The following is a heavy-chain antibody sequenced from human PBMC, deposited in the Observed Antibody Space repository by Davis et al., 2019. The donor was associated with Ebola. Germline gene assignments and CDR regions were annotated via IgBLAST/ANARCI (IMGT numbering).Heavy chain of an antibody. Sequence: PGGSLRLSCKGSGYSFTSYWIGWVRQLPGKGLEWMGIIYPGDSDTRYSPSFQGQVTISADKSISTAYLQWSSLKASDTAMYYCARSRYCGGDCYGSFDYWGQGTLVTVSS. CDR2: IYPGDSDT. V-gene: IGHV5-51*01. CDR3: ARSRYCGGDCYGSFDY. CDR1: GYSFTSYW. D-gene: IGHD2-21*02. J-gene: IGHJ4*02.